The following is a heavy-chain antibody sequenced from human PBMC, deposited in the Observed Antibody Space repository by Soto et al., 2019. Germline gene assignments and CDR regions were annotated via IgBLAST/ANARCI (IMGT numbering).Heavy chain of an antibody. CDR1: GFTFSSYA. Sequence: EVQLLESGGGLVQPGGSLRLSCAASGFTFSSYAMSWVRQAPGKGLEWVSAISGSGGSTYYADSVKGRFTISRDNSKNTLYLQMNSLRAEGTAVYYCAKETLGDCIGGSCYEGWGAFDIWGQGTMVTVSS. V-gene: IGHV3-23*01. D-gene: IGHD2-15*01. CDR3: AKETLGDCIGGSCYEGWGAFDI. J-gene: IGHJ3*02. CDR2: ISGSGGST.